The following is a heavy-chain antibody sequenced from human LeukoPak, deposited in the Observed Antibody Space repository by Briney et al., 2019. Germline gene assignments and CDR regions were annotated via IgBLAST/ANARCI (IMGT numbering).Heavy chain of an antibody. D-gene: IGHD3-3*01. CDR2: IRYDGSNK. CDR3: AKEIGWSGYLADIYYYMDV. V-gene: IGHV3-30*02. Sequence: GGSLRLSCAASGFTFSSYGMHWVRQAPGKGLEWVAFIRYDGSNKYYADSVKGRFTISRDNSKNTLYLQMNSLRAEDTAVYYCAKEIGWSGYLADIYYYMDVWGKGTTVTVSS. J-gene: IGHJ6*03. CDR1: GFTFSSYG.